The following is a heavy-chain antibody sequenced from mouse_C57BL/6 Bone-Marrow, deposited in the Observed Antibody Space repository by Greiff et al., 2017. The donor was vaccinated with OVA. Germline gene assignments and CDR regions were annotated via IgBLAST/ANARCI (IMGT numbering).Heavy chain of an antibody. Sequence: DVHLVESGGGLVKPGGSLKLSCAASGFTFSDYGMHWVRQAPEKGLEWVAYISSGSSTIYYADTVKGRFTISRDNAKNTLFLQMTSLRSEDTAMYYCARDWDVGFAYWGQGTLVTVSA. CDR1: GFTFSDYG. CDR2: ISSGSSTI. CDR3: ARDWDVGFAY. D-gene: IGHD4-1*01. J-gene: IGHJ3*01. V-gene: IGHV5-17*01.